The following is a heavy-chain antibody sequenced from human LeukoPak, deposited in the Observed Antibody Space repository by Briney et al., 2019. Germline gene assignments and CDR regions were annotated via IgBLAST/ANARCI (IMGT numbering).Heavy chain of an antibody. CDR1: GFTFKLYW. J-gene: IGHJ4*02. V-gene: IGHV3-74*01. Sequence: GESLRLSCAASGFTFKLYWMHWVRQVPGKRPVWVSRINDDGSDTIYADSVRGRFTISRDDAKNTVYLQMNSLRAEDTAVYYCARLTEKVVPAATHFDYWGQGTLVTVSS. CDR2: INDDGSDT. D-gene: IGHD2-2*01. CDR3: ARLTEKVVPAATHFDY.